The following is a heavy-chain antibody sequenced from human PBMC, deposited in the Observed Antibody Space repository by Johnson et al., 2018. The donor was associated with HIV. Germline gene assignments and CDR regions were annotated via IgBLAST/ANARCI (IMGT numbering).Heavy chain of an antibody. CDR1: GFTFDDYA. CDR3: ARDSTPWGGEHVGYAFDL. CDR2: IYSGGST. J-gene: IGHJ3*01. Sequence: VQLVESGGGLVQPGRSLRLSCAASGFTFDDYAMHWVRQAPGKGLEWVSVIYSGGSTYYADSVKGRFTISRDNAKNSLYLQMNSLKAEDTGVYYCARDSTPWGGEHVGYAFDLWGRGTLVTISS. V-gene: IGHV3-9*01. D-gene: IGHD4-17*01.